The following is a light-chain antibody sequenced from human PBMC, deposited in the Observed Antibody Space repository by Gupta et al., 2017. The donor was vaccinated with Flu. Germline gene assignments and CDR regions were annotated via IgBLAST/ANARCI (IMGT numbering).Light chain of an antibody. CDR1: QGISRW. J-gene: IGKJ5*01. V-gene: IGKV1-12*01. CDR3: QQANSFPIT. CDR2: AAS. Sequence: PSSVSASVGDRINMTCRASQGISRWVAWYQQKPGKAPKPLLFAASILQSGVASRFSGSGSGSDFTLTIDKVHPEDFATYYCQQANSFPITFGQGTRLEIK.